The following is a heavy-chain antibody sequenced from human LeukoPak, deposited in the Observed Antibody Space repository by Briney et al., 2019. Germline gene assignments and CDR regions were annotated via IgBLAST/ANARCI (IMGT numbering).Heavy chain of an antibody. V-gene: IGHV3-21*01. D-gene: IGHD4-17*01. CDR2: ISSSGSHI. CDR3: ARIRGDLGAFDM. J-gene: IGHJ3*02. CDR1: GFTFYTNS. Sequence: GGSLSLSCAASGFTFYTNSMNWVRQAPGKGLEWVSYISSSGSHIYYSDSVKGRFTISRDNAKNSLSLQMNSLSAEDTAVYYCARIRGDLGAFDMWGQGTMVAVSS.